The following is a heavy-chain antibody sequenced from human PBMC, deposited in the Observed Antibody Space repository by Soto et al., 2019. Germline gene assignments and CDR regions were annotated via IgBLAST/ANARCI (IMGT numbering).Heavy chain of an antibody. J-gene: IGHJ4*02. V-gene: IGHV4-31*03. CDR2: IYYSGST. Sequence: SETLSLTCTVSGGSISSGGYYWSWIRQHPGKGLEWIGYIYYSGSTYYNPSLKSRVTISVDTSKNQFSLKLSPVTAADTAVYYCARRVYSNYNYFDYWGQATLVTVSS. CDR1: GGSISSGGYY. D-gene: IGHD4-4*01. CDR3: ARRVYSNYNYFDY.